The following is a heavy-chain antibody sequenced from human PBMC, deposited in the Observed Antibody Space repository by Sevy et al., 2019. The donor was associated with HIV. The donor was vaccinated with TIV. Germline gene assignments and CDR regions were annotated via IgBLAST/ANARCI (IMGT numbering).Heavy chain of an antibody. CDR3: ARSTGYCSSTSCPYYYYYGMDV. D-gene: IGHD2-2*01. V-gene: IGHV4-4*07. Sequence: SETLSLTCTVSSGSISSYYWSWIRQPAGKGLEWIGRICTSGSTNYNPSLKSRVTMSVDTSKNQFSLKLSSVTAADTAVYYCARSTGYCSSTSCPYYYYYGMDVWGQGTTVTVSS. CDR1: SGSISSYY. CDR2: ICTSGST. J-gene: IGHJ6*02.